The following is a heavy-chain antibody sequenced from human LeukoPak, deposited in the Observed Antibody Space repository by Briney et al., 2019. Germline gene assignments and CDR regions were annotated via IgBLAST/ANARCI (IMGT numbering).Heavy chain of an antibody. CDR3: ATEDPYDTSRYYRPFDY. D-gene: IGHD3-22*01. CDR2: ISAYNGNT. J-gene: IGHJ4*02. Sequence: ASVKVSCKASVYTFTRYGITSVRQAPGQRLEWMGWISAYNGNTNYAQKLQGRVTMTTDTSTSTAYMNLRSLRSNDTAVYYCATEDPYDTSRYYRPFDYWGQGTLVTVSS. CDR1: VYTFTRYG. V-gene: IGHV1-18*01.